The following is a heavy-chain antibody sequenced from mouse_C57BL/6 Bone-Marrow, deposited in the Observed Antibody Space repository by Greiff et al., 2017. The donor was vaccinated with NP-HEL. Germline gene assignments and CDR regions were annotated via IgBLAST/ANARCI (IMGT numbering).Heavy chain of an antibody. CDR1: GYSFTSYY. V-gene: IGHV1-66*01. D-gene: IGHD2-10*01. CDR2: IYPGSGNT. Sequence: QVQLQQSGPELVKPGASVKISCKASGYSFTSYYIHWVKQRPGQGLEWIGWIYPGSGNTKYNEKFKGKATLTADTSSSTAYMQISSLTSEDSAVYYCARRALLRAWFAYWGQGTLVTVSA. J-gene: IGHJ3*01. CDR3: ARRALLRAWFAY.